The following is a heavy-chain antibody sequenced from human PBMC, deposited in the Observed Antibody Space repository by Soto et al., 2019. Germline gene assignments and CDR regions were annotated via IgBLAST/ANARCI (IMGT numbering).Heavy chain of an antibody. V-gene: IGHV2-5*02. CDR2: IYWDDDT. CDR3: ARRLKEIGTCYDFWGGHVVSYSDS. D-gene: IGHD3-3*01. CDR1: GFSLSTSGVG. J-gene: IGHJ4*02. Sequence: QITLTESGPTLVNPTQTLTLTCTFSGFSLSTSGVGVGWIRQTPGKALEWLALIYWDDDTRYSPFLKSRLAIAKYTSKHQVVITMTNVEPVCTATYDCARRLKEIGTCYDFWGGHVVSYSDSWGQGTRVAVFS.